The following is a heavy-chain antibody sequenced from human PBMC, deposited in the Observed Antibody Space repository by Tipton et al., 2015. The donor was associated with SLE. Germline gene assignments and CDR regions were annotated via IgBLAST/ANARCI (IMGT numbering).Heavy chain of an antibody. J-gene: IGHJ4*02. CDR2: ISSSSSYI. Sequence: SLRLSCAASGFTFSSYSMNWVRQAPGKGLEWVSSISSSSSYIYYADSVKGRFTITRDNAKNSLYLQMNSLRAEDTAVYYCASDVIAAEYSYWGQGTLVTVSS. CDR3: ASDVIAAEYSY. D-gene: IGHD6-13*01. V-gene: IGHV3-21*01. CDR1: GFTFSSYS.